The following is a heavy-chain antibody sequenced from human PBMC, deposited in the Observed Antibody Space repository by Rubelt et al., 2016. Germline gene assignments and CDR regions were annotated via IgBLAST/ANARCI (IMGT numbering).Heavy chain of an antibody. CDR1: GYTFSGYY. J-gene: IGHJ5*02. Sequence: QVQLVQSGAEVKKPGASVKVSCKASGYTFSGYYIHWVRQAPGQGPEWMGWIDTNSGGANYAQRFQGRVTMTGETSISTAHMELGGLRFDDTAVFYGTRPVRPTLRLEPGGQGTLVTVSS. CDR3: TRPVRPTLRLEP. D-gene: IGHD2/OR15-2a*01. CDR2: IDTNSGGA. V-gene: IGHV1-2*02.